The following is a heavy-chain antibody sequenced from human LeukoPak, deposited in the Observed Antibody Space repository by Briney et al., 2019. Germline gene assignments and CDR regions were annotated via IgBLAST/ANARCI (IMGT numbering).Heavy chain of an antibody. CDR2: IIPVLNIT. D-gene: IGHD5-18*01. V-gene: IGHV1-69*04. CDR1: GGTFSSSA. CDR3: ARDQGLTAPPPYGLDV. Sequence: SVKVSCKTSGGTFSSSAITWVRQAPGQGLEWMGRIIPVLNITRYTQKFQGRVTITADTSTSTVYMELSSLRSEETAVYYCARDQGLTAPPPYGLDVWSQGTTVIVSS. J-gene: IGHJ6*02.